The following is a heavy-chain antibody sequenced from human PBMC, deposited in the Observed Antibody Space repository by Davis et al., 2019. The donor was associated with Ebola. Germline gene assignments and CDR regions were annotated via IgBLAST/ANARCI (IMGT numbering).Heavy chain of an antibody. CDR2: INHSGST. Sequence: MPGGSLRLSCAVYGGSFSGYYWSWIRQPPGKGLEWIGEINHSGSTNYNPSLKSRVTISVDTSKNQFSLKLSSVTAADTAVYYCARDLWSYYYGMDVWGKGTTVTVSS. D-gene: IGHD3-10*01. V-gene: IGHV4-34*01. CDR3: ARDLWSYYYGMDV. J-gene: IGHJ6*04. CDR1: GGSFSGYY.